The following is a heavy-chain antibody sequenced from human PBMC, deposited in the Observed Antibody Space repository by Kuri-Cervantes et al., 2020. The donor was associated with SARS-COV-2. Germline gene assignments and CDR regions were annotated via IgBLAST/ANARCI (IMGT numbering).Heavy chain of an antibody. D-gene: IGHD3-10*01. CDR1: GGSISSSSYY. CDR2: IYYSGST. Sequence: SETLSLTCTVFGGSISSSSYYWGWIRQPPGKGLEWIGSIYYSGSTYYNPSLKSRVTISVDTSKNQFSLKLSSVTAADTAVYYCARTNRGRYYYYGMDVWGQGTTVTVSS. V-gene: IGHV4-39*07. CDR3: ARTNRGRYYYYGMDV. J-gene: IGHJ6*02.